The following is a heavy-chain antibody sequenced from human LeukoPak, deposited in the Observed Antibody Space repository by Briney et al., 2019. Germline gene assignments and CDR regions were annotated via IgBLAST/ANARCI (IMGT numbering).Heavy chain of an antibody. J-gene: IGHJ4*02. V-gene: IGHV3-11*04. CDR3: ARDNMITSRVVDY. Sequence: GGSLRLPCAASGFTFNDYYMSWIRQAPGKGLEWVSYISNNANTIYYADSVKGRFTISRDNAKNSLYLQMNSLRADDTAVYYCARDNMITSRVVDYWGQGTLVTVSS. D-gene: IGHD3-16*01. CDR2: ISNNANTI. CDR1: GFTFNDYY.